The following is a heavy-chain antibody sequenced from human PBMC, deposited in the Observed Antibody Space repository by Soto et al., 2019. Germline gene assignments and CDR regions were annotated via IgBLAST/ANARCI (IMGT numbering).Heavy chain of an antibody. D-gene: IGHD2-15*01. CDR3: ARYGSGECNRGSCYSPFDY. J-gene: IGHJ4*02. Sequence: SETLSLTCTVSGRSISSVNYYWSWIRQPPGKGLEWIGYIYYSGSTYYNPSLRSRVTISVDTSKNQFSLKLSSVTAADTAVYYCARYGSGECNRGSCYSPFDYWGQGTLVTSPQ. CDR2: IYYSGST. V-gene: IGHV4-30-4*01. CDR1: GRSISSVNYY.